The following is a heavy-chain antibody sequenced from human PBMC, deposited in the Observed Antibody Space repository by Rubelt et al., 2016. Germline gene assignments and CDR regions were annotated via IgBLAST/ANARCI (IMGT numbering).Heavy chain of an antibody. CDR3: ASYDFWSVRY. V-gene: IGHV4-34*01. Sequence: QVQLQQWGAGLLKPSETLSLTCAVYGGSFSGYYWSWIRQPPGKGLEWIGEINTSGSTNYNPSLKSRVTISVGTSKTQFSLKLSSVTAADTAVYYCASYDFWSVRYWGQGTLVTVSS. CDR1: GGSFSGYY. D-gene: IGHD3-3*01. J-gene: IGHJ4*02. CDR2: INTSGST.